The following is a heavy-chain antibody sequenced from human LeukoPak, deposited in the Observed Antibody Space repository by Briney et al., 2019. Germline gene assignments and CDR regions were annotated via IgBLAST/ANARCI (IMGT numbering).Heavy chain of an antibody. V-gene: IGHV3-23*01. CDR3: AKVEKYYGSGSYYLLYYMDV. CDR1: GFTFSTYA. CDR2: ISGSGGST. D-gene: IGHD3-10*01. Sequence: GGSLRLSCAASGFTFSTYAMSWVRQAPGKGLEWVSAISGSGGSTYYADSVKGRFTISRDNSKNTLYLQMNSPRAEDTAVYYCAKVEKYYGSGSYYLLYYMDVWGKGTTVTVSS. J-gene: IGHJ6*03.